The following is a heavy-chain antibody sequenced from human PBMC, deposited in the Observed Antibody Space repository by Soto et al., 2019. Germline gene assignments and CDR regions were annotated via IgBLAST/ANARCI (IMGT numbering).Heavy chain of an antibody. V-gene: IGHV4-34*01. CDR1: GGSFSGYY. D-gene: IGHD4-17*01. CDR3: ARGRVTTLVAYGMDV. J-gene: IGHJ6*02. CDR2: INHSGST. Sequence: SETLSLTCAVYGGSFSGYYWSWIRQPPGKGLEWIGEINHSGSTNYNPSLKSRVTISVDTSKNQFSLKLSSVTAADTAVYYCARGRVTTLVAYGMDVWGQGTTVTVSS.